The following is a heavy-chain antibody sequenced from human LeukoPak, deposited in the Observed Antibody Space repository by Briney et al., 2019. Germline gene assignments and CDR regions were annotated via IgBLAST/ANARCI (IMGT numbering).Heavy chain of an antibody. D-gene: IGHD3-3*01. CDR1: GYTFASYG. CDR3: ARDIDDFWSGYPYYFDY. Sequence: ASVKVSCKASGYTFASYGISWVRQAPGQGLEWMGWISAYNGNTNYAQKLQGRVTMTTDTSTSTAYMELRSLRSDDTAVYYCARDIDDFWSGYPYYFDYWGQGTLATVSS. CDR2: ISAYNGNT. V-gene: IGHV1-18*01. J-gene: IGHJ4*02.